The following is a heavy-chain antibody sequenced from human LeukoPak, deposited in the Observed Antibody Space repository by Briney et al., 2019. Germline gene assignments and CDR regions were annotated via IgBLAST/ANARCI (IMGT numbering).Heavy chain of an antibody. CDR2: ISWNSGSI. D-gene: IGHD3-10*01. Sequence: GGSLRLSCAASGFTFDDYAMHWVRQAPGKGLEWVSGISWNSGSIGYADSVKGRFTISRDNAKNSLYLQMTSLRAEDMALYYCAKDATPESSGYMDVWGKGTTVTVSS. CDR1: GFTFDDYA. V-gene: IGHV3-9*03. J-gene: IGHJ6*03. CDR3: AKDATPESSGYMDV.